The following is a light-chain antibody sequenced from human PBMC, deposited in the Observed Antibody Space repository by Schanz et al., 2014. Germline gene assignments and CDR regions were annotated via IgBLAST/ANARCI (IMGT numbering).Light chain of an antibody. CDR2: EVT. Sequence: QSALTQPASVSGSPGQSITISCTGTSSYVGSYNLVSWYQQHPGNAPKLMIYEVTKRPSGVSNRFSGSKSGNTASLTISGLQAEDEADYYCNSFTSSHTHVFGGGTKLTVL. J-gene: IGLJ3*02. CDR1: SSYVGSYNL. CDR3: NSFTSSHTHV. V-gene: IGLV2-14*02.